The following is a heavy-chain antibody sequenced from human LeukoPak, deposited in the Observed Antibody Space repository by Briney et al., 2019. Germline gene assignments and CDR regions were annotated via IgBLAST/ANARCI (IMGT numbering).Heavy chain of an antibody. CDR1: GFTFSSYG. CDR2: TWYDGSNK. Sequence: GGSLRLSCAASGFTFSSYGMHWVRQAPGKGLEWVAVTWYDGSNKNYADSVKGRFTISRDNSKNTLYLQMSSLRAEDTAIYYCAKDLPKITIFGALQHWGQGTLVTVSS. D-gene: IGHD3-3*01. J-gene: IGHJ1*01. V-gene: IGHV3-33*06. CDR3: AKDLPKITIFGALQH.